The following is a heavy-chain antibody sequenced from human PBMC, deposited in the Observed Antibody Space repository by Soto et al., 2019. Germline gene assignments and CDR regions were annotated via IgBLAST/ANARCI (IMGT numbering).Heavy chain of an antibody. D-gene: IGHD6-6*01. CDR2: IYYSGST. Sequence: PSETLSLTCTVSGGSISSGGYYWSWIRQHPGKGLEWIGYIYYSGSTYYNPSLKSRVTISVDTSKNQFSLKLSSVTAADTAVYNCAREKIAARSPFIDYWGQGTLVTVPQ. CDR1: GGSISSGGYY. J-gene: IGHJ4*02. CDR3: AREKIAARSPFIDY. V-gene: IGHV4-31*03.